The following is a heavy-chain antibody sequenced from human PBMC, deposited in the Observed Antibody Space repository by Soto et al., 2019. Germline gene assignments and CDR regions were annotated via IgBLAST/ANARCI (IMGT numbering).Heavy chain of an antibody. V-gene: IGHV3-15*01. D-gene: IGHD3-22*01. J-gene: IGHJ3*02. CDR1: GFTFSNAW. CDR2: IKSKTDGGTT. Sequence: GGSLRLSCAASGFTFSNAWMSWIRQAPGKGLERVGRIKSKTDGGTTDYAAPVKGRFTISRDDSKNTLYLQMNSLKTEDTAVYYCTTDADYYDSSGYYAFDIWGQGTMVTVSS. CDR3: TTDADYYDSSGYYAFDI.